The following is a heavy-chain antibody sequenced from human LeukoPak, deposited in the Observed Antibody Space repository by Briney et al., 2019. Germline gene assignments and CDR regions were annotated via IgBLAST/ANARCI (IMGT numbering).Heavy chain of an antibody. CDR2: IYYSGST. V-gene: IGHV4-31*03. Sequence: SETLSLTCTVSGGSISSGGYYWSWIRQHPGKGLEWIGYIYYSGSTYYNPSLKSRVTISVDTSKNQFSLKLSSVTAADTAVYYCAKAAGRGFTVTYAFDIWGQGTKVTVSS. J-gene: IGHJ3*02. CDR3: AKAAGRGFTVTYAFDI. D-gene: IGHD4-17*01. CDR1: GGSISSGGYY.